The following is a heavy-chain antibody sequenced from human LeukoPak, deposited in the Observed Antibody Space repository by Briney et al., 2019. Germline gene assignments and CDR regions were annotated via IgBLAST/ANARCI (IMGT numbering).Heavy chain of an antibody. J-gene: IGHJ2*01. CDR1: GGSLRSGDYY. CDR2: IHYSGST. V-gene: IGHV4-30-4*01. D-gene: IGHD2-15*01. CDR3: ARYHWWLTYGYFDL. Sequence: SETPSLNRTVSGGSLRSGDYYRSWTRPPPGTGLEWIGYIHYSGSTYPHPPLKSRVTISVDTSKSQFPLKLSSVTAADTAVYYCARYHWWLTYGYFDLWGRGTLVTVSS.